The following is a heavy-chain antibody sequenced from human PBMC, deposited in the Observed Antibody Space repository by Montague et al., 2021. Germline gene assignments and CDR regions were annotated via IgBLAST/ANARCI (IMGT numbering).Heavy chain of an antibody. CDR3: AVTKTYSYYCMDV. J-gene: IGHJ6*02. D-gene: IGHD2-21*02. CDR1: GASISDYE. V-gene: IGHV4-59*01. CDR2: IYNSRRT. Sequence: SETLSLKGRGSGASISDYEGSWIRQPPGKGLEWIGYIYNSRRTNYNPSLKSRVTISVDTSKNQFSLKLSSVTAADTAFYYCAVTKTYSYYCMDVWGQGTTVTVSS.